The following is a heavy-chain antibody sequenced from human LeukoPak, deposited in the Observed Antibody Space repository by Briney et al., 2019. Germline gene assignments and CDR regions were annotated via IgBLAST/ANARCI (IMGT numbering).Heavy chain of an antibody. Sequence: SVKVSCKASGGTFSSYAISWVRQAPGQGLEWMGGIIPIFGTANYAQKFQGRVTITTDESTSTAYMELSSLRSEDTAVYYCARGIHGRRLGLRFRYYYYYMDVWGKGTTVTVSS. V-gene: IGHV1-69*05. CDR1: GGTFSSYA. D-gene: IGHD4-17*01. CDR2: IIPIFGTA. J-gene: IGHJ6*03. CDR3: ARGIHGRRLGLRFRYYYYYMDV.